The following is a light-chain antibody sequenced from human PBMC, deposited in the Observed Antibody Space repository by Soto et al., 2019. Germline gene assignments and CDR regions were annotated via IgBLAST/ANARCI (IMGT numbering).Light chain of an antibody. CDR2: GAS. V-gene: IGKV3-20*01. Sequence: EIVLTQSPGTLSLSPGERATLSCRASQSVSSSSLAWYQQKPGQPPRLLIYGASSRATGIPDRFSGSGSGTDFTLTISRLEPEDFAVYYCQQYGSSPPWTFGQGTQVEIK. CDR3: QQYGSSPPWT. CDR1: QSVSSSS. J-gene: IGKJ1*01.